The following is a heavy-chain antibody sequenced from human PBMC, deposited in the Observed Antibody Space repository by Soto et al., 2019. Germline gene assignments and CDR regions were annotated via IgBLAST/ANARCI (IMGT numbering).Heavy chain of an antibody. D-gene: IGHD6-13*01. V-gene: IGHV3-23*01. CDR3: TKDQEASTWSRMDV. Sequence: PGGSLRLSCAASGFTFSSYAMSWVRQAPGKGLEWVSAVSGSGSRTYYADSVKGRFTISRDNSKSTLYLQMNSLRAEDTAEYYCTKDQEASTWSRMDVWGKGTTVTVSS. CDR1: GFTFSSYA. CDR2: VSGSGSRT. J-gene: IGHJ6*04.